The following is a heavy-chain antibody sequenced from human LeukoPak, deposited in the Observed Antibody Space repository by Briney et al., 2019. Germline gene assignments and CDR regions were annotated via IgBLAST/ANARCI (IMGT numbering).Heavy chain of an antibody. CDR1: GFTFSSYG. V-gene: IGHV3-23*01. Sequence: GGSLRLSCAASGFTFSSYGMSWVRQAPGKGLEWVSAISGSGGSTYYADSVEGRFTISRDSSKNTLFLQMNRLRPEDAAVYYCAKDTPPGIAVAGIYWGQGTLVTVSS. CDR2: ISGSGGST. CDR3: AKDTPPGIAVAGIY. D-gene: IGHD6-19*01. J-gene: IGHJ4*02.